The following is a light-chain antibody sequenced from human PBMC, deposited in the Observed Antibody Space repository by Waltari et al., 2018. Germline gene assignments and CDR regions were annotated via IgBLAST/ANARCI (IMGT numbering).Light chain of an antibody. J-gene: IGKJ1*01. CDR3: QKYGTLPAT. V-gene: IGKV3-20*01. Sequence: EIVLTQTPGTLSLSPGERATPSCRASQSVSRTLAWYQQKPRQATRLLIYDASTRATGIPDRFSCSGSGTDFSLTISRLEPEDFAVYYCQKYGTLPATFGQGTKVEVK. CDR2: DAS. CDR1: QSVSRT.